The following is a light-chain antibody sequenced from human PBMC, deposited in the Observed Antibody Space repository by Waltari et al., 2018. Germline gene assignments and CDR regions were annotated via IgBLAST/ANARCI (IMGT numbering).Light chain of an antibody. Sequence: QSALTQPPSASGSAGQSVTISCTGTSRDVGDYVSWYQQHPGKAPKLMISEVTKRPSGFPDRFSASKSGHTASLTVSGLQAEHEAEYYCRSYAGSSNLVFCGGTKLTVL. CDR1: SRDVGDY. V-gene: IGLV2-8*01. CDR3: RSYAGSSNLV. J-gene: IGLJ2*01. CDR2: EVT.